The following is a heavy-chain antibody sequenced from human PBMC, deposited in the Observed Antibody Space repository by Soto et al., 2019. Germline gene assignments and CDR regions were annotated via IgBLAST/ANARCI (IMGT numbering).Heavy chain of an antibody. CDR1: GFTFSSYG. CDR3: ARYESTAKGYY. V-gene: IGHV3-33*01. J-gene: IGHJ4*02. CDR2: IWSDGTTK. D-gene: IGHD3-22*01. Sequence: QVQLVESGGGVVQPGRSLRLSCAASGFTFSSYGMHWARQAPGKGLEWVAVIWSDGTTKVYADSVKGRFTISRDNSKNTMFLQMDSLRAEDTAVYYCARYESTAKGYYWGQGTLVTVSS.